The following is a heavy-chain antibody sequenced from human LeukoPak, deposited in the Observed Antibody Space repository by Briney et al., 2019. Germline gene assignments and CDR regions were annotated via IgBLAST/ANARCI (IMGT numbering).Heavy chain of an antibody. CDR1: GYIFTDYY. J-gene: IGHJ5*02. Sequence: GGSLRLSCTASGYIFTDYYMAWIRQVPGKGLEWLSYISSSGSIMSYADSVKGRFTISRDNAKNSLYLQIDSLRAEDTAIYYCARDRQFRLHDPWGQGILVTVSS. V-gene: IGHV3-11*01. CDR2: ISSSGSIM. D-gene: IGHD3-16*01. CDR3: ARDRQFRLHDP.